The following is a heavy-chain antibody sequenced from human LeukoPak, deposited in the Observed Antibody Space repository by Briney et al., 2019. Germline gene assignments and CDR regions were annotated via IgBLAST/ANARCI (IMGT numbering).Heavy chain of an antibody. J-gene: IGHJ4*02. D-gene: IGHD4-17*01. CDR2: INPNSGGT. Sequence: ASVKVSCKASGYTFTGYYMHWVRQAPGQGLEWMGWINPNSGGTNYAQKFQGRVTMTRDTSISTAYMELSRLRSDDTAVYYCARGGPTTVTPPYYFDYWGQGTLVTVSS. CDR1: GYTFTGYY. CDR3: ARGGPTTVTPPYYFDY. V-gene: IGHV1-2*02.